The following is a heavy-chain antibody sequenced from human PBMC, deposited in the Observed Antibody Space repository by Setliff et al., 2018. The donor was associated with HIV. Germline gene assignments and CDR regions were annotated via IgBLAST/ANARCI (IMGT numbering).Heavy chain of an antibody. CDR1: GESFRGYS. V-gene: IGHV4-34*01. J-gene: IGHJ5*02. CDR3: ARPGKQWLVHRNWFDP. D-gene: IGHD6-19*01. Sequence: SETLSLTCAVYGESFRGYSWSWIRQPPGKGLEWIGEINHSGSTTYNSSLKSRVTVSLDTSKNQFSLKLSSVTAADTAVNYCARPGKQWLVHRNWFDPWGQGTLVTVS. CDR2: INHSGST.